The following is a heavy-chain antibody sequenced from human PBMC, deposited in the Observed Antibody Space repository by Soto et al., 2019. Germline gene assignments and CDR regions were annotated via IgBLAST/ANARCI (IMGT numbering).Heavy chain of an antibody. CDR3: AREVAMYYDSSGHDAFDI. Sequence: ASVKVSCKASGYTFTSYAMHWVRQAPGQRLEWMGWINAGNGNTKYSQKFQGRVTITRDTSASTAYMELSSLRSEDTAVYYCAREVAMYYDSSGHDAFDIWGQGTMVTVSS. CDR1: GYTFTSYA. J-gene: IGHJ3*02. D-gene: IGHD3-22*01. CDR2: INAGNGNT. V-gene: IGHV1-3*01.